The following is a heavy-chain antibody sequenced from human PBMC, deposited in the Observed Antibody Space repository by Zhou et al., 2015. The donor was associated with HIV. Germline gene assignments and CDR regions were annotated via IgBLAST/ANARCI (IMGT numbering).Heavy chain of an antibody. D-gene: IGHD4-17*01. Sequence: QVQLVQSGAEVKKPGSSVKVSCKASGGTFSSYAISWVRQAPGQGLEWMGGIIPIFGTANYAQKFQGRVTITADESTSTAYMELSSLRSEDTAVYYCARDEDRGLRGYYYYMDVWGKGTTVTVSS. V-gene: IGHV1-69*01. CDR2: IIPIFGTA. J-gene: IGHJ6*03. CDR1: GGTFSSYA. CDR3: ARDEDRGLRGYYYYMDV.